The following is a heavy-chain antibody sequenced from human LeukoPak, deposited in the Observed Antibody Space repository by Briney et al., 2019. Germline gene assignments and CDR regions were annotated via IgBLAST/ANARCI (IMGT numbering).Heavy chain of an antibody. CDR3: ARNPRTDSSGYYYYYGMDV. J-gene: IGHJ6*02. CDR1: GFTFSSYG. Sequence: GSLRLSCAASGFTFSSYGMHWVRQAPGKGLEWVAVISYDGSNKYYADSVKGRFTISRENAKNSLYLQMNSLRAGDTAVYYCARNPRTDSSGYYYYYGMDVWGQGTTVTVSS. V-gene: IGHV3-30*12. D-gene: IGHD3-22*01. CDR2: ISYDGSNK.